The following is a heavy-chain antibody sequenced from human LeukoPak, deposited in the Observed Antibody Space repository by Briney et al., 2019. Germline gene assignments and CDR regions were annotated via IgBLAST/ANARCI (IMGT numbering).Heavy chain of an antibody. CDR1: GGSIRSSYYY. Sequence: PSETLSLTCTVSGGSIRSSYYYWGWIRQPPGKGLEWIGSIYDSGSTYYNPSLKSRVTISIDTSKNQFSLKLNSVTAADTAVYYCARDRGQALNWFDPWGQGTLVTVSS. CDR2: IYDSGST. V-gene: IGHV4-39*02. J-gene: IGHJ5*02. CDR3: ARDRGQALNWFDP.